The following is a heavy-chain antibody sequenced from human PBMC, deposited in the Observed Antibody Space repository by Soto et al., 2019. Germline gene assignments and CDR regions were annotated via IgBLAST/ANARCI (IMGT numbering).Heavy chain of an antibody. CDR2: IIPIFGTA. V-gene: IGHV1-69*12. Sequence: QVQLVQSGAEVKKPGSSVKVSCKASGGTFSSYAISWVRQAPGQGLEWMGGIIPIFGTANYAQKFQGRVTITADEXXRXAXXERSGMGAGDTAVYYCGRAGYCLACRGYRVGYFGYWGQGPLVTVSS. D-gene: IGHD3-22*01. CDR3: GRAGYCLACRGYRVGYFGY. CDR1: GGTFSSYA. J-gene: IGHJ4*02.